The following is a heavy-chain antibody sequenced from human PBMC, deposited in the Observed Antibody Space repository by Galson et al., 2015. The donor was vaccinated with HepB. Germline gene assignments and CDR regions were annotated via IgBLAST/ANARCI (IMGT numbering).Heavy chain of an antibody. Sequence: CAISGDSVSRDTVGWNWIRQSPSRGLEWLGRTYYRSKWYRDYAISVKRRIIINADSSTNQFFLQLNSVTPEDTAVYYCTRVAHLGRGMNVWGQGTTVTV. CDR2: TYYRSKWYR. CDR1: GDSVSRDTVG. V-gene: IGHV6-1*01. D-gene: IGHD3-10*01. J-gene: IGHJ6*02. CDR3: TRVAHLGRGMNV.